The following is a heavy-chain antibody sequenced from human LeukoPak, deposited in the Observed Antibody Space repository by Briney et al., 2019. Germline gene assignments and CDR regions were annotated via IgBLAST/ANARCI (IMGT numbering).Heavy chain of an antibody. CDR3: ASYETSDAFDI. CDR2: IIPIFGTA. J-gene: IGHJ3*02. CDR1: GGTFSSYA. D-gene: IGHD5-12*01. V-gene: IGHV1-69*06. Sequence: ASVKVSCKASGGTFSSYAISWVRQAPGQGLEWMGGIIPIFGTANYAQKFQGRVTITADKSTSTAYMELSSLRSEDTAVYYCASYETSDAFDIWGQGTMVTVSS.